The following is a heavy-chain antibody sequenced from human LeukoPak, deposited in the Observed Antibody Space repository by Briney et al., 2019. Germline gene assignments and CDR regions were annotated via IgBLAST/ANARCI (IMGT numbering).Heavy chain of an antibody. CDR2: IYYSGST. V-gene: IGHV4-31*03. J-gene: IGHJ4*02. D-gene: IGHD3-22*01. Sequence: SETLSLTCPVSGGSISSSSYSWGWIRQHPGKGLEWIGYIYYSGSTYYNPSLKSRVTISVDTSKNQFSLKLSSVTAADTAVYYCARSLHSVYYDSSGYALGYWGQGTLVTVSS. CDR1: GGSISSSSYS. CDR3: ARSLHSVYYDSSGYALGY.